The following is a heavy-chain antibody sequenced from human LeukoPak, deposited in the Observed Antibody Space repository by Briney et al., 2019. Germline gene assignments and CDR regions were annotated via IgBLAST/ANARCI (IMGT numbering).Heavy chain of an antibody. Sequence: ASVKVSCKASGYTFTSYGISWVRQAPGQGLEWMGWISAYNGNTNYEQKLQGRVTMTADTSQSTAYMELRSLRPDDTAVYYRARDLEGYYDSSGYYELFDYWGQGTLVTVSS. D-gene: IGHD3-22*01. CDR2: ISAYNGNT. CDR3: ARDLEGYYDSSGYYELFDY. CDR1: GYTFTSYG. J-gene: IGHJ4*02. V-gene: IGHV1-18*01.